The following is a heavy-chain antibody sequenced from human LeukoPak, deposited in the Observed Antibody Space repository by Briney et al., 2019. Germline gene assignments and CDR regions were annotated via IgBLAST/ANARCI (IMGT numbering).Heavy chain of an antibody. CDR1: GGSISSYY. CDR3: YDAFDI. Sequence: PSETLSLTCTVSGGSISSYYWSWIRQPPGKGLEWIGYIHYSGSTNYNPSLKSRVTMSVDTSKNQYTAVYYCARVTYYDFWSGYDAFDIWGQGTMVTVSS. V-gene: IGHV4-59*01. D-gene: IGHD3-3*01. CDR2: IHYSGST. J-gene: IGHJ3*02.